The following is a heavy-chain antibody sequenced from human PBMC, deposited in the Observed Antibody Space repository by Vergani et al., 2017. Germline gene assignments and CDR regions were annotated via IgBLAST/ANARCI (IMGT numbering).Heavy chain of an antibody. V-gene: IGHV3-15*01. J-gene: IGHJ4*02. D-gene: IGHD4-23*01. CDR2: IKSKTDGGTT. CDR3: TTIYGGNPWDDY. CDR1: GFTFSNAW. Sequence: EVQLVESGGGLVKPGGSLRLSCAASGFTFSNAWMSWVRQAPGKGLEWVGRIKSKTDGGTTDYAAPVKGRFTISRDDSKNTLYLQMNSLKTEDTAVYYCTTIYGGNPWDDYWGQGTLVTVSS.